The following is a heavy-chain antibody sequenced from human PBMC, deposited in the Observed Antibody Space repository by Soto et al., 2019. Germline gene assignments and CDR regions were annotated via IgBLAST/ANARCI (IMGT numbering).Heavy chain of an antibody. Sequence: SQTLSLTCAISGDSVSSNSAAWNWIRQSPSRGLEWLGRTYYRSKWYRDYAVSVKSRITINPDTSKSQLSLQLNSVTPEDTAMYYCARDEKQENIGTYIDYWGQGTQVTVSS. J-gene: IGHJ4*02. CDR2: TYYRSKWYR. CDR3: ARDEKQENIGTYIDY. D-gene: IGHD1-26*01. CDR1: GDSVSSNSAA. V-gene: IGHV6-1*01.